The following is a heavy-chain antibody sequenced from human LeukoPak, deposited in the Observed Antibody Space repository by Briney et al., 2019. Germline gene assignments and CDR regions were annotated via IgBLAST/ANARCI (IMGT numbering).Heavy chain of an antibody. J-gene: IGHJ6*03. CDR1: GFTFDDYT. V-gene: IGHV3-23*01. D-gene: IGHD2/OR15-2a*01. CDR2: ISGSGGST. Sequence: GGSLRLSCAASGFTFDDYTMHWVRQTPGKGLEWVSAISGSGGSTYYADSVKGRFTISRDNSKNTLYLQMNSLRAEDTAVYYCAKGISPYYYYYYMDVWGKGTTVTISS. CDR3: AKGISPYYYYYYMDV.